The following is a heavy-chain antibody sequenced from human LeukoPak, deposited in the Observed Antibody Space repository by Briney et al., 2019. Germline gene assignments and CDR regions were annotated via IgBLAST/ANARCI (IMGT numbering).Heavy chain of an antibody. CDR3: ARVDRRYYDAFDI. CDR2: ISSSSSYI. Sequence: GGSRRLSCAASGFTFSSYSMNWVRQAPGKGLGWVSSISSSSSYIYYADSVKGRFTISRDNAKNSLYLQMNSLRAEDTAVYYCARVDRRYYDAFDIWGQGTMVTVSS. D-gene: IGHD3-10*01. V-gene: IGHV3-21*01. CDR1: GFTFSSYS. J-gene: IGHJ3*02.